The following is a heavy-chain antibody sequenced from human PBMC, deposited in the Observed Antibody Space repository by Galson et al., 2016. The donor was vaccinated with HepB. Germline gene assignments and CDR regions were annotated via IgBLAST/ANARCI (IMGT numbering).Heavy chain of an antibody. D-gene: IGHD1-26*01. V-gene: IGHV4-4*02. CDR2: IYHDGTA. CDR1: GDSISSNQY. CDR3: ARRTWGTSGSYFDY. Sequence: SETLSPTCAISGDSISSNQYWSWVRQPPGKGLEWIGEIYHDGTANYNPSLKSPVTISGDKSKNQFSLSLTSVTAADTAVYYCARRTWGTSGSYFDYWGQGTLVTVSS. J-gene: IGHJ4*02.